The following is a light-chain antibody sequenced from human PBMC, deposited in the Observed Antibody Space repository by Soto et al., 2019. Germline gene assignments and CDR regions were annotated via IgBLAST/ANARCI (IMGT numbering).Light chain of an antibody. CDR3: QQLNSYPIT. CDR2: AAS. J-gene: IGKJ5*01. CDR1: QGISSY. Sequence: DIQITQSPSTLSGSVVDRVTITCRASQGISSYLAWYQQKPGKAPKLLIYAASTLQSGVPSRFSGSGSGTEFTLTISRLQPEDFATYYCQQLNSYPITFGQGTRLEIK. V-gene: IGKV1-9*01.